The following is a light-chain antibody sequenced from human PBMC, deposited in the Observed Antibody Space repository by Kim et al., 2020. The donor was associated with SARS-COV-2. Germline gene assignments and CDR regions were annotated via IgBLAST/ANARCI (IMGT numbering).Light chain of an antibody. CDR3: QQTYISPVT. CDR2: AAS. J-gene: IGKJ3*01. Sequence: ASVVDRVTINCRTSQNINSHLNWYHQKPGRAPKLVIYAASTLQGGVPSRFSGSGSETDFTLTISSLQPEEFATYFCQQTYISPVTFDPGTKVEIK. CDR1: QNINSH. V-gene: IGKV1-39*01.